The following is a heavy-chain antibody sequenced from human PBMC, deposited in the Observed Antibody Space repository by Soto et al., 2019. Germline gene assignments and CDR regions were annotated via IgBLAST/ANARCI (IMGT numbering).Heavy chain of an antibody. CDR3: ASVVDTAMEYNCFDP. J-gene: IGHJ5*02. CDR1: GFTFSDYY. V-gene: IGHV3-11*01. Sequence: PVRSMRLSCAASGFTFSDYYMSWIRQAQGKGLEWVSYISSSGSTIYYADSVKGRFTISRDNAKNSLYLQMNSLRAEDTAVYYCASVVDTAMEYNCFDPWGQGTLVNVSS. CDR2: ISSSGSTI. D-gene: IGHD5-18*01.